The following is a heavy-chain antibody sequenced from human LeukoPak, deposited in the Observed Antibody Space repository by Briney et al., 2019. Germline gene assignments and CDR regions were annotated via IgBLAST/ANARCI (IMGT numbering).Heavy chain of an antibody. CDR1: GGSISSYY. J-gene: IGHJ4*02. CDR2: IYYSGST. V-gene: IGHV4-59*08. CDR3: ATWDGSGFDY. Sequence: SETLSLTCTVSGGSISSYYWSWIRQPPGKGLEWIGYIYYSGSTNYNPSLKSRVTISVDTSKNQFSLKLSSVTAADTAVYYCATWDGSGFDYWGQGTLVTVSS. D-gene: IGHD2-15*01.